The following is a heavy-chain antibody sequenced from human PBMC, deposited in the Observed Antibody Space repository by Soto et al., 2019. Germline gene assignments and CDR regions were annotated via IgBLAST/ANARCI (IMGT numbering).Heavy chain of an antibody. CDR3: ARDSPGVEDFWSGYYTYHYYMDV. CDR1: GFTFSSYS. Sequence: GGSLRLSCAASGFTFSSYSMNWVRQAPGKGLEWVSYISSSSSTIYYADSVKGRFTISRDNAKNSLYLQMNSLRAEDTAVYYCARDSPGVEDFWSGYYTYHYYMDVWGKGTTVTVSS. V-gene: IGHV3-48*01. J-gene: IGHJ6*03. D-gene: IGHD3-3*01. CDR2: ISSSSSTI.